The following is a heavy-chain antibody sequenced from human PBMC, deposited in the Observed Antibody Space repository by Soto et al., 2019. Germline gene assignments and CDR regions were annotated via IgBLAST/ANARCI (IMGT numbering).Heavy chain of an antibody. CDR2: INHSGST. CDR1: GGSFSGYY. V-gene: IGHV4-34*01. D-gene: IGHD2-2*01. CDR3: ARRGGCSSTSCPNKNNWFDP. Sequence: SETLSLTCAVYGGSFSGYYWSWIRQPPGKGLEWIGEINHSGSTNYNPSLKSRVTISVDTSKNQFSLKLSSVTAADTAVYYCARRGGCSSTSCPNKNNWFDPWGQGTLVTVSS. J-gene: IGHJ5*02.